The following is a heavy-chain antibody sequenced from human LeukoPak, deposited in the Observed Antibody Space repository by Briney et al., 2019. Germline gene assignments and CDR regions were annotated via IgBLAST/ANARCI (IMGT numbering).Heavy chain of an antibody. J-gene: IGHJ4*02. Sequence: GASVKVSCKASGGTFSSYAISWVRQAPGQGLEWMGWISAYNGNTNYAQKLQGRVTMTTDTSTSTAYMELRSLRSDDTAVYYCARDGSGTGTRRTYDYWGQGTLVTVSS. CDR3: ARDGSGTGTRRTYDY. CDR1: GGTFSSYA. V-gene: IGHV1-18*01. D-gene: IGHD1-7*01. CDR2: ISAYNGNT.